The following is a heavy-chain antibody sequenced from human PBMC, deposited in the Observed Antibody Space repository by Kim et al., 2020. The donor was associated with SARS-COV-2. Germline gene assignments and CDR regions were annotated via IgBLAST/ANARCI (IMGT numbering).Heavy chain of an antibody. J-gene: IGHJ4*02. CDR3: ARGAKSSSSGGVDY. V-gene: IGHV1-69*04. Sequence: AQKFQGRVTITADKSTSTAYMELSSLRSEDTAVYYCARGAKSSSSGGVDYWGQGTLVTVSS. D-gene: IGHD6-6*01.